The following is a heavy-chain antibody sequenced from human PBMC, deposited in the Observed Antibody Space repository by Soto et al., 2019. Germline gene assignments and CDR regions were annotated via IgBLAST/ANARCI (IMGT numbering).Heavy chain of an antibody. CDR2: IYFSGST. CDR3: ARHVGGATYFDY. V-gene: IGHV4-59*08. CDR1: GGSISTYY. D-gene: IGHD3-10*01. Sequence: SETLSLTCTVSGGSISTYYWSWIRQPPGKGLEWIGYIYFSGSTNYNPSLKSRVTISVDTSKNQFSLKLSSVTAADTAVYYCARHVGGATYFDYWGQGTLVTVSS. J-gene: IGHJ4*02.